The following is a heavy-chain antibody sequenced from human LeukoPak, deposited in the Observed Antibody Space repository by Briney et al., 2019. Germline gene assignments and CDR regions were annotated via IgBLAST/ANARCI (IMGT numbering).Heavy chain of an antibody. CDR3: ARLNFRGGEALHFDS. CDR2: IHSDGTT. V-gene: IGHV4-4*09. CDR1: GGSLANYY. J-gene: IGHJ4*02. Sequence: PSETLSLTCSVSGGSLANYYWGWIRQPPGKGLEFIGYIHSDGTTNYDSSLQSRVAISLDTSKIQFSLRLYSVTAADTALYFCARLNFRGGEALHFDSWGQGTLVIVSS. D-gene: IGHD3-16*01.